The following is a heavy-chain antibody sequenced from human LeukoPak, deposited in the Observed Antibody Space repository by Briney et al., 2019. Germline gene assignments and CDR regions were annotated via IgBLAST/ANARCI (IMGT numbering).Heavy chain of an antibody. Sequence: PSETLSLTCTVSGGSISSGSYYWSWIRQPAGKGLEWIGRIYTSGSTNYNPSLKSRVTISVDTFKNQFSLKLSSVTAADTAVYYCASSATVAKGYAFDIWGQGTMVTVSS. V-gene: IGHV4-61*02. CDR3: ASSATVAKGYAFDI. D-gene: IGHD4-23*01. J-gene: IGHJ3*02. CDR1: GGSISSGSYY. CDR2: IYTSGST.